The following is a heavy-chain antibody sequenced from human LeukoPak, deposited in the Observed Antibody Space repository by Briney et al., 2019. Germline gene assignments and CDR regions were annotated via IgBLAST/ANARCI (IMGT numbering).Heavy chain of an antibody. D-gene: IGHD3-10*01. CDR3: ARGITMVRGVINLSYYYYMDV. Sequence: ASVKVSCKASGYTFTSYAMNWVRQAPGQGLEWMGGIIPIFGTANYAQKFQGRVTITADESTSTAYMELSSLRSEDTAVYYCARGITMVRGVINLSYYYYMDVWGKGTTVTISS. V-gene: IGHV1-69*13. J-gene: IGHJ6*03. CDR1: GYTFTSYA. CDR2: IIPIFGTA.